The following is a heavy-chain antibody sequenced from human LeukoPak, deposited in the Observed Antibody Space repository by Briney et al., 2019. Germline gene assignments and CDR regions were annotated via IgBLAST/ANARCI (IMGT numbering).Heavy chain of an antibody. CDR2: ILHTGNT. CDR3: ARNGHYSLDY. V-gene: IGHV4-4*02. J-gene: IGHJ4*02. D-gene: IGHD3-10*01. CDR1: GGSISSGNW. Sequence: NPSETLSLTCTVSGGSISSGNWWSWVRQPPGKGLEWFGEILHTGNTNYNPSLKSRVTISVDKSNNQFSLKLSSVTAADTAVYYCARNGHYSLDYWGQGTLVTVSS.